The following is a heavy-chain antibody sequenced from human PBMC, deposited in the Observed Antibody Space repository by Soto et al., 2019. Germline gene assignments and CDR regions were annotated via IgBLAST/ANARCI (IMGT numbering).Heavy chain of an antibody. CDR1: GGSISSYY. CDR3: ARGDSNYVYWFDP. Sequence: LSLTCTVSGGSISSYYWSWIRQPPGKGLEWIGYIYYSGSTNYNPSLKSRVTISVDTSKNQFSLKLSSVTAADTAVYYCARGDSNYVYWFDPWGQGTLVTVSS. D-gene: IGHD4-4*01. V-gene: IGHV4-59*01. CDR2: IYYSGST. J-gene: IGHJ5*02.